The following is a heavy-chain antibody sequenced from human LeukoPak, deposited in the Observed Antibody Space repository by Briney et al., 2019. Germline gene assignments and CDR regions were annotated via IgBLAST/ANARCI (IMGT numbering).Heavy chain of an antibody. CDR3: ARDQGRGWVWFDP. CDR1: GGSISSGDYY. CDR2: IYYSGST. Sequence: PSETLSLTCTVSGGSISSGDYYWRWIRQPPGKGLEWIGYIYYSGSTYYNPSLKSRFTISVDTSKNQFSLKLSSVTAADTAVYYCARDQGRGWVWFDPWGQGTLVTVSS. D-gene: IGHD3-10*01. J-gene: IGHJ5*02. V-gene: IGHV4-30-4*01.